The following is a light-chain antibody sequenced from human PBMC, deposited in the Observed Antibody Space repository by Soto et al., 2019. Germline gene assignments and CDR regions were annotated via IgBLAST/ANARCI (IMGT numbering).Light chain of an antibody. V-gene: IGKV3-15*01. CDR1: QSVSSSY. CDR3: QQYNNWPFS. CDR2: DVS. Sequence: EIEVSKSPGTLSLSPGERATLSCSASQSVSSSYLAWYQQKSGQSPRLLIYDVSTRATGVPARFSGTGSETDFTLTISGLQSEDSAVYFCQQYNNWPFSFGQGTRLEIK. J-gene: IGKJ5*01.